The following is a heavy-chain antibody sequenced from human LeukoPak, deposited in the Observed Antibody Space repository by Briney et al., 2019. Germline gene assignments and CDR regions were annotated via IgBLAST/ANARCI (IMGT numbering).Heavy chain of an antibody. CDR3: ARRRGIGRDGYNYYFDY. D-gene: IGHD5-24*01. J-gene: IGHJ4*02. CDR1: EYSFTTYW. CDR2: IYPGDSDT. Sequence: PGESLKISCKGSEYSFTTYWIAWVRQMPGKGLEWMGIIYPGDSDTRYSPSFQGQVTFSADKSISTAYLQWSSLKASDTAMYYCARRRGIGRDGYNYYFDYWGQGTPVTVSS. V-gene: IGHV5-51*01.